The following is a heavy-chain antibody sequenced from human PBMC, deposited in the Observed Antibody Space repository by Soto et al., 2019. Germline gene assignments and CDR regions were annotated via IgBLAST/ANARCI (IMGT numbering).Heavy chain of an antibody. CDR2: ISWNSGTI. V-gene: IGHV3-9*01. CDR1: GFSFDDYA. CDR3: AKSTGGTANGMGV. D-gene: IGHD2-8*02. Sequence: EVQVVESGGGLVQPGRSLRLSCAASGFSFDDYAMHWVRQAPGKGLEWVSGISWNSGTIGYADSVKGRLTISRDNAKNSLYMQMNSLRAEDTALYYCAKSTGGTANGMGVWGQGTTVNVSS. J-gene: IGHJ6*02.